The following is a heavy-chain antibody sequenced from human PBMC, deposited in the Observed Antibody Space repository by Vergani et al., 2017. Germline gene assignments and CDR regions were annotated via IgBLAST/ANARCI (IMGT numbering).Heavy chain of an antibody. CDR1: GITFSSYA. CDR3: AKFGSWDFDY. Sequence: EVQLLESGGGLVQPGGSLRLSCAASGITFSSYAMSWVRQAPGKGLEWVSVIYSGGSSTYYADSVKGRFTISRDNSKNTLYLQMNSLRAEDTAVYYCAKFGSWDFDYWGQGTLVTVSS. D-gene: IGHD1-26*01. J-gene: IGHJ4*02. CDR2: IYSGGSST. V-gene: IGHV3-23*03.